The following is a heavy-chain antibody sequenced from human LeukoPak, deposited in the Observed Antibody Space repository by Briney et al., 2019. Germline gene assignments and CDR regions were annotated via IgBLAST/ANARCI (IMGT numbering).Heavy chain of an antibody. CDR1: GFTLSRSA. J-gene: IGHJ4*02. D-gene: IGHD3-16*01. CDR2: IVGDSGNT. CDR3: AADLGGEGAY. Sequence: SVKVSCKASGFTLSRSAVQWVRQARGQRLEWLGWIVGDSGNTIYAQKFQERIRFTRDMSTSTAYMDLSSLRSEDTAVYYCAADLGGEGAYWGQGTLVTVSS. V-gene: IGHV1-58*01.